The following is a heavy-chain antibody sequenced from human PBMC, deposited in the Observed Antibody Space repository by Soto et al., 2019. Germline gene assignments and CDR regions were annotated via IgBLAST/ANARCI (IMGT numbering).Heavy chain of an antibody. V-gene: IGHV4-39*01. CDR1: GCSISSSSYY. D-gene: IGHD2-15*01. J-gene: IGHJ3*02. CDR2: SYYSGCA. Sequence: SENLSLTCTVSGCSISSSSYYWGWIRQPPGKGLVWMGSSYYSGCAYANASLKSRVTTSVDTSKNQFSLKLSSVTAADTAVYYCARPYRKVVVAATTPGGAFDIWRQGTMVTVSS. CDR3: ARPYRKVVVAATTPGGAFDI.